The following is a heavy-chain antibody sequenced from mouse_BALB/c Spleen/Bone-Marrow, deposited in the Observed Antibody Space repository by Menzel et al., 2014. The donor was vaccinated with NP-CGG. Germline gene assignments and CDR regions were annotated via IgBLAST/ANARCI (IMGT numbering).Heavy chain of an antibody. D-gene: IGHD3-2*01. CDR3: ATDSSGYLDY. CDR2: IDPANGNT. CDR1: GFNIKDTY. V-gene: IGHV14-3*02. Sequence: VQLKQSGAELVKPGASAKLSCTASGFNIKDTYMHWVKQRPEQGLEWIGRIDPANGNTKYDPKFQGKATITADTSSNTAYLQLSSLTSEDTAVYYCATDSSGYLDYWGQGTTLTVSS. J-gene: IGHJ2*01.